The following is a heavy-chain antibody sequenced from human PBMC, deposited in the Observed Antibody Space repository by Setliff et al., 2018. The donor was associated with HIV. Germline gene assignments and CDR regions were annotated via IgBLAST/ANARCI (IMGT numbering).Heavy chain of an antibody. CDR2: IIPIFGTA. J-gene: IGHJ5*02. D-gene: IGHD2-21*02. Sequence: VSCKASGGTFSSYAISWVRQAPGQGLEWMGGIIPIFGTANYAQKFQGRVTITTDESTSTAYMELSSLISEDTAVYYCARDCCGGDFYCWFDPWGQGTLVTVSS. CDR3: ARDCCGGDFYCWFDP. CDR1: GGTFSSYA. V-gene: IGHV1-69*05.